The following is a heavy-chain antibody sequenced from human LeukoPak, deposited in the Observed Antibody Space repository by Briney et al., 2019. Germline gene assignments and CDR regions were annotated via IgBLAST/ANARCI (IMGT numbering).Heavy chain of an antibody. CDR1: GYTFTGYY. Sequence: ASVKVSCKASGYTFTGYYMHWVRQAPGQGLEWMGWINPNSGGTNYAQKFQGRVTMTGDTSISTAYMELSRLRSDDTAVYYCARDCSSGYYYYYYMDVWGKGTTVTVSS. CDR2: INPNSGGT. J-gene: IGHJ6*03. V-gene: IGHV1-2*02. CDR3: ARDCSSGYYYYYYMDV. D-gene: IGHD6-19*01.